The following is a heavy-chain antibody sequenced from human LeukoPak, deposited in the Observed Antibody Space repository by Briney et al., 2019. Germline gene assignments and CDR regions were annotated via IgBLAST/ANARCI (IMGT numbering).Heavy chain of an antibody. CDR2: IKQDGAET. J-gene: IGHJ4*02. CDR3: VRDFNPGGYDSAWATCAY. CDR1: GFTFSRYW. V-gene: IGHV3-7*05. D-gene: IGHD6-19*01. Sequence: PGGSLRLSCAASGFTFSRYWMSWVRQAPGKGLEWVANIKQDGAETYYVDSVEGRFTISRDNAKNSLYLQMSSLRAEDTAVYYCVRDFNPGGYDSAWATCAYWGQGTLVTVSS.